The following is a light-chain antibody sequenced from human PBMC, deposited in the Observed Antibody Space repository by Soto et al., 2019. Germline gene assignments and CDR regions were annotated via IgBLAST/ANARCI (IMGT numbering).Light chain of an antibody. CDR2: DNN. Sequence: QSVLTQPPSVSAAPGQKVTISCSGSSFNLGNNYVSWYQQLPGTAPKLLIYDNNKRTSGTPDRVSASKSGTSATLGITGLRTGDEADYYCGTWDSSLSAYVFGTGTKVTVL. J-gene: IGLJ1*01. CDR1: SFNLGNNY. V-gene: IGLV1-51*01. CDR3: GTWDSSLSAYV.